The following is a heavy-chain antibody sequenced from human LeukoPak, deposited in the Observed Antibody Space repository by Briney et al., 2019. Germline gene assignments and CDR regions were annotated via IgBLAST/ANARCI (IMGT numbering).Heavy chain of an antibody. D-gene: IGHD2-2*01. CDR1: GYSISSGYD. J-gene: IGHJ4*02. V-gene: IGHV4-38-2*01. CDR2: VYHSGST. Sequence: PSETLSLTCGVSGYSISSGYDWGWIRQTPGKGLDWIGSVYHSGSTSYNPALKSRVTISLDTSKNQFSLKLNSVTATDTAIYFCARRLGIPNTAIDYWGQGTLVTVSS. CDR3: ARRLGIPNTAIDY.